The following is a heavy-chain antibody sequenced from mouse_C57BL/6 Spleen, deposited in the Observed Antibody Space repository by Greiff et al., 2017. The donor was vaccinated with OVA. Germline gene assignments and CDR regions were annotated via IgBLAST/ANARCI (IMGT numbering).Heavy chain of an antibody. CDR2: ISSGSSTI. D-gene: IGHD2-4*01. CDR1: GFTFSDYG. CDR3: ARGDYDVDYYAMDY. V-gene: IGHV5-17*01. Sequence: EVKLMESGGGLVKPGGSLKLSCAASGFTFSDYGMHWVRQAPEKGLEWVAYISSGSSTIYYADTVKGRFTISRDNAKNTLFLQMTRLRSEDNAMDDCARGDYDVDYYAMDYWGQGTSVTVSS. J-gene: IGHJ4*01.